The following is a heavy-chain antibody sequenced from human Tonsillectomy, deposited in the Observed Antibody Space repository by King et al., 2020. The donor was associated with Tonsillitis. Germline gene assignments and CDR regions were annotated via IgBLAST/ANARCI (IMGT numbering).Heavy chain of an antibody. CDR3: ARGVRISAAGPFDP. J-gene: IGHJ5*02. Sequence: VQLVESGAEVKKPGASVKISCTASGYTFTDYYMHWVRQAPGQGLEWVGIINPNGYTPTYPQKFQGRVTMTRDTSTSTVYMELSSLTYEDTAIYYCARGVRISAAGPFDPWGQGTLVTVSS. D-gene: IGHD6-13*01. V-gene: IGHV1-46*01. CDR2: INPNGYTP. CDR1: GYTFTDYY.